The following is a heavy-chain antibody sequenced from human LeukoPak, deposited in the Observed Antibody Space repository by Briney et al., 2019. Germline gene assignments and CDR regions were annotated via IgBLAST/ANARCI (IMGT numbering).Heavy chain of an antibody. CDR1: DYTFTTYG. J-gene: IGHJ4*02. CDR3: ARGGSGYYLRLQDY. D-gene: IGHD3-22*01. V-gene: IGHV1-18*01. Sequence: ASVKVSCKASDYTFTTYGISWVRQAPGQGLEWMGWISPYNGDTHYAQKLQGRVTMTTDTSTSTAYMELRSLRSDDTAVYYCARGGSGYYLRLQDYWGQGTLVTVSS. CDR2: ISPYNGDT.